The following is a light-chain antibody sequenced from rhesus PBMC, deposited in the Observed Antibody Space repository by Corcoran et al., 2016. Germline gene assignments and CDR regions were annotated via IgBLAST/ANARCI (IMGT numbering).Light chain of an antibody. CDR3: QQVNSNPYS. J-gene: IGKJ2*01. Sequence: DIQMSQSPSSLSASVGDRVTITCRASQGISSYLNWYQLKPGKAPKLLIYYVNSLPSGVPSRFSGSGSGTDFTLTISSLQPEDFATYYCQQVNSNPYSFCQGTKVEIK. CDR2: YVN. CDR1: QGISSY. V-gene: IGKV1-32*02.